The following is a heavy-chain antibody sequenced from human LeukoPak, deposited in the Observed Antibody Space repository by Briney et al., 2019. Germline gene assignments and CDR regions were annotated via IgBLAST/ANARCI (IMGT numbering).Heavy chain of an antibody. CDR1: GGTFSSYA. CDR2: IIPIFGTA. D-gene: IGHD3-10*01. CDR3: ARAPSVRGGPGVY. Sequence: SVKVSCKASGGTFSSYAISWVRQAPGQGLEWRGGIIPIFGTANYAQKFQGRVTITTDESTSTAYMELSSLRSEDTAVYYCARAPSVRGGPGVYWGQGTLVTVSS. J-gene: IGHJ4*02. V-gene: IGHV1-69*05.